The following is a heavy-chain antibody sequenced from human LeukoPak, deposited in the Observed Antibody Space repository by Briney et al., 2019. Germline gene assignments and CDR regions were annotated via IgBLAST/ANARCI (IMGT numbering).Heavy chain of an antibody. J-gene: IGHJ4*02. CDR3: ARLFDTSGPHFDY. D-gene: IGHD6-19*01. CDR2: MYYSGIT. Sequence: PSETLSLTCTVSGGSISSYYWSWFRQPPGKGLEWIGYMYYSGITNYNPSLKSRVTISVDTSKNQFSLKLSSVTAADTAVYYCARLFDTSGPHFDYWGQGILVTVSS. V-gene: IGHV4-59*08. CDR1: GGSISSYY.